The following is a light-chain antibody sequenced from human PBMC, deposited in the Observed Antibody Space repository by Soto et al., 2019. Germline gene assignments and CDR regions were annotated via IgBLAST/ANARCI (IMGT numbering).Light chain of an antibody. CDR3: SSYTSSFDVV. V-gene: IGLV2-14*01. CDR2: EVS. J-gene: IGLJ2*01. Sequence: QSALTQPASVSGSPGQSITISCTGTSSDVGGYNYVSWYQQHPGKAPKLMIYEVSNRPSGVSNRFSGSKSGNTASLTISGLQAEDEADYYCSSYTSSFDVVFGGGTQLTVL. CDR1: SSDVGGYNY.